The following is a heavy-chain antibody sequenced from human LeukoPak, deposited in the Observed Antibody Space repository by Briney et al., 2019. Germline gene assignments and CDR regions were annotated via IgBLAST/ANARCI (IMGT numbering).Heavy chain of an antibody. CDR3: AKGSGYSYVNFDY. CDR2: ISGSGGST. D-gene: IGHD5-18*01. J-gene: IGHJ4*02. CDR1: GFTFSSYA. Sequence: GGSLRLSCAASGFTFSSYAMSWVRQAPGKGLEWVSAISGSGGSTYYADSVKGRFTIPRDNSKNTLYPQMNSLRAEDTAVYYCAKGSGYSYVNFDYWGQGTLVTVSS. V-gene: IGHV3-23*01.